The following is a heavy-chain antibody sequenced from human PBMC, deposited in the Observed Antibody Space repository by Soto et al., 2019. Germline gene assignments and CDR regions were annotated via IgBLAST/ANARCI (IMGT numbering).Heavy chain of an antibody. CDR2: IRSTTYGGTT. J-gene: IGHJ4*02. CDR1: GFTFGDYD. D-gene: IGHD6-13*01. Sequence: PGGSLRLSCKASGFTFGDYDMSWFRQAPGKGLEWVGFIRSTTYGGTTEYAASVKGRFTISRDDSRSIAYLQMNSLTTEDTAVYYCGRDRSFIPYWGPGTLVTVSS. CDR3: GRDRSFIPY. V-gene: IGHV3-49*03.